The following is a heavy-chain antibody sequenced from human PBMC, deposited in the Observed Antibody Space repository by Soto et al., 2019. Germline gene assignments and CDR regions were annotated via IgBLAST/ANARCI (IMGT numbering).Heavy chain of an antibody. CDR1: GGSFSGYY. CDR3: ARRKAGGYETYYNSSFDP. Sequence: SETLSLTCAVYGGSFSGYYWSWIRQPPGRGLEWIGEINHSGTTNNNPSLKSRVTISVDTSKNQFSLKVSSVTAADTAVYYCARRKAGGYETYYNSSFDPWGQGTLVTVSS. D-gene: IGHD3-10*01. V-gene: IGHV4-34*01. J-gene: IGHJ5*02. CDR2: INHSGTT.